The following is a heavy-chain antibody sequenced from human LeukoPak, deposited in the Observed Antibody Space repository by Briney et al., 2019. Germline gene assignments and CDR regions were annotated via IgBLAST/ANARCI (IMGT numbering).Heavy chain of an antibody. D-gene: IGHD5-18*01. V-gene: IGHV3-48*03. CDR3: ASLRGYNFGPFDY. CDR1: GFTFSSYE. Sequence: GGSLRLSCATSGFTFSSYEMNWVRQAPGKGLEWVSYINSRGSIVYYADSVKGRFTISRDNAKNSLDLQMNSLRGEDTAVYYCASLRGYNFGPFDYWGQGILVTVSS. CDR2: INSRGSIV. J-gene: IGHJ4*02.